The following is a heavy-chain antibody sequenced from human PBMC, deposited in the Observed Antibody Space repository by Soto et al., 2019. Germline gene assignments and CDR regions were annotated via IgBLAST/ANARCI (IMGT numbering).Heavy chain of an antibody. V-gene: IGHV3-30*04. Sequence: EGSLRLSCAPYGFTLSDYAMHWVRQAPGRGLEWVAAISFDGNTQFYADSVKGRFTISRDDSKNTLYLQMNSLRAADTALFFCAKVGVVTSINDGFDTCRQGXMVTVSS. D-gene: IGHD2-21*02. CDR1: GFTLSDYA. J-gene: IGHJ3*02. CDR3: AKVGVVTSINDGFDT. CDR2: ISFDGNTQ.